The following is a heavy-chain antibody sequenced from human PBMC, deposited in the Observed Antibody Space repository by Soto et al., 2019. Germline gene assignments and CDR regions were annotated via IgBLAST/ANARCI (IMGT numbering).Heavy chain of an antibody. CDR3: AKVEYYYDSSGFGY. V-gene: IGHV3-23*01. Sequence: GGSLRLSCAASGFTFSSYAMSWVRQAPGKGLEWVSAISGSGGSTYYADSVKGRFTISRDNSKNTLYLQMNSLRAEDTAVYYCAKVEYYYDSSGFGYWGQGTLVTVST. D-gene: IGHD3-22*01. J-gene: IGHJ4*02. CDR2: ISGSGGST. CDR1: GFTFSSYA.